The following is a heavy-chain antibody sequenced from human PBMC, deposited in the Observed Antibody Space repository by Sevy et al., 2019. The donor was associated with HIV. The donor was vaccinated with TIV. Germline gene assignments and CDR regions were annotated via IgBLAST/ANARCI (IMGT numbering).Heavy chain of an antibody. V-gene: IGHV3-30*04. D-gene: IGHD6-6*01. CDR1: GFTFSSYA. Sequence: GGSLRLSCAASGFTFSSYAMHWVRQAPGKGLEWVAVISYDGSNKYYADSVKGRFTISRDNSKNTLYLQMNSLRAEDTAVYYCARALIAARDYYYYGMDVWGQGTTVTVSS. CDR3: ARALIAARDYYYYGMDV. CDR2: ISYDGSNK. J-gene: IGHJ6*02.